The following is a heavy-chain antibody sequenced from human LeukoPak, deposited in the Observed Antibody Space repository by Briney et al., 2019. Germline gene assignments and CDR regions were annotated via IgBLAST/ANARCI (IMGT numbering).Heavy chain of an antibody. CDR2: INPNSGGT. J-gene: IGHJ6*03. V-gene: IGHV1-2*02. Sequence: GASVKVSCKASGYTFTGYYMHWVRQAPGQGLEWMGWINPNSGGTNYAQKFQGRVTMTRDTSISTAYMELSRLRSDDTAVYYCARDIVVVPATLNYYYMDVWAKGPRSPSP. CDR1: GYTFTGYY. CDR3: ARDIVVVPATLNYYYMDV. D-gene: IGHD2-2*01.